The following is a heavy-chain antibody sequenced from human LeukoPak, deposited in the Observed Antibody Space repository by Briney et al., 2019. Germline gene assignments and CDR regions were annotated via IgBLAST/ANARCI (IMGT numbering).Heavy chain of an antibody. D-gene: IGHD3-10*01. Sequence: GGSLRLSCAASGFTLSSYAMSWVRQAPGKGLEWIGRIISKTVGGTIDYAAPVKDRFIISRDDSKNTLYLQMNSLKTEDTAVYYCTTGWFEGYFDYWGQGTLVTVSS. CDR2: IISKTVGGTI. V-gene: IGHV3-15*01. CDR1: GFTLSSYA. CDR3: TTGWFEGYFDY. J-gene: IGHJ4*02.